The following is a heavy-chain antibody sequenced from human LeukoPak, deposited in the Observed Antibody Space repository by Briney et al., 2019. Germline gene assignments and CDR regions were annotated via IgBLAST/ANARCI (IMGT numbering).Heavy chain of an antibody. CDR3: ARVGYDGSGYYFDY. CDR2: ISYDGSNK. CDR1: GFTFSSYA. Sequence: GGSLRLSCAASGFTFSSYAMHWVRQAPGKGLEWVAVISYDGSNKYYADSVKGRFTISRDNSKNTLYLQMNSLRAEDTAVYYCARVGYDGSGYYFDYWGQGTLVTVSP. J-gene: IGHJ4*02. D-gene: IGHD3-22*01. V-gene: IGHV3-30-3*01.